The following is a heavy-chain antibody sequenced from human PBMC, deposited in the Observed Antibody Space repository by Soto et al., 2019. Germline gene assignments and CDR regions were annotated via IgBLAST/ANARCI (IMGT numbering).Heavy chain of an antibody. CDR2: IYYSGST. J-gene: IGHJ4*02. Sequence: PSETLSLTCTVSGGSISSSSYYWGWIRQPPGKGLEWIGSIYYSGSTYYNPSLKSRVTISVDTSKNQFSLKLSSVTAADTAVYYCARHVTTVTRALDYWGQGTLVTVSS. D-gene: IGHD4-17*01. V-gene: IGHV4-39*01. CDR1: GGSISSSSYY. CDR3: ARHVTTVTRALDY.